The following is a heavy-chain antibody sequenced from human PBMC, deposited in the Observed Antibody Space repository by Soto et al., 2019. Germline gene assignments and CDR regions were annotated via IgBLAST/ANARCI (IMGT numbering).Heavy chain of an antibody. CDR3: ARGIEGWYQGRYYYGMDV. CDR1: GGSVSSGSYY. Sequence: QVQLQESGPGLVKPSETLSLTCTVSGGSVSSGSYYLSWIRQPPGKGLEWIGYIYYSWRNNYNPSLQSRVTISVDKSKNQFSLKLSSVTAADTAVYYCARGIEGWYQGRYYYGMDVWGQGTTVTVSS. J-gene: IGHJ6*02. CDR2: IYYSWRN. V-gene: IGHV4-61*01. D-gene: IGHD6-19*01.